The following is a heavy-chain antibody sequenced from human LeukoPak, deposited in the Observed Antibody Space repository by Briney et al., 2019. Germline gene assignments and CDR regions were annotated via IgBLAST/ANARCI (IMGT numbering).Heavy chain of an antibody. CDR3: ARDYCSGGSCYSDY. J-gene: IGHJ4*02. V-gene: IGHV3-48*03. CDR1: GFTFSSYE. D-gene: IGHD2-15*01. CDR2: ISSSGSTI. Sequence: GGSLRLSCAASGFTFSSYEMNWVRQAPGKGLEWVSYISSSGSTIYYADSVKGRFTISRDNAKNSLYLQMNSLRAEDTAVYYCARDYCSGGSCYSDYWSQGTLVTVSS.